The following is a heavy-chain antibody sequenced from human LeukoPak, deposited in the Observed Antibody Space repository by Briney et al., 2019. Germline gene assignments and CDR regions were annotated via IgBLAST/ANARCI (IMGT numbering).Heavy chain of an antibody. D-gene: IGHD3-9*01. CDR3: ARVREDYGILTGYYY. V-gene: IGHV1-18*01. CDR2: ISAYNGNT. Sequence: GASVKVSCKASGYTFTSYGISWVRQAPGQGLEWMGWISAYNGNTNYAQKLQGRVTMTTDTSTSTAYMELRSLRSDDTAVYYCARVREDYGILTGYYYWGQGTLVTVSS. CDR1: GYTFTSYG. J-gene: IGHJ4*02.